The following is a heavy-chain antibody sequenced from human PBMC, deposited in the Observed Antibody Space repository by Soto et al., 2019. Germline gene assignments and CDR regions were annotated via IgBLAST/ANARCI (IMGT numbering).Heavy chain of an antibody. D-gene: IGHD3-22*01. V-gene: IGHV4-34*01. J-gene: IGHJ4*02. Sequence: PSETLSLTCAVYGGSFSGHYWSWIRQAPGKGLEWIGEINHSGSTTYNPSLKSRVTISVDTSKNQFSLKLSSVTAADTSVYYCARGITLKAVVQRDAPDKTDCDSWGRGTLVTAPQ. CDR1: GGSFSGHY. CDR3: ARGITLKAVVQRDAPDKTDCDS. CDR2: INHSGST.